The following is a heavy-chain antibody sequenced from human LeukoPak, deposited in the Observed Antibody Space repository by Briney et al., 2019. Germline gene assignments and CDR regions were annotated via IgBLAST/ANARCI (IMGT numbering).Heavy chain of an antibody. CDR2: IYYSGST. D-gene: IGHD3-22*01. J-gene: IGHJ2*01. Sequence: PSETLSLTCTVSGGSISSYYWSWLRQPPGKGLEWIGYIYYSGSTDYNPSLKSRVTISVDTSKKQFPLKVKSVTAADTAVYYCARRDSPFDLWGRGTLVTVS. CDR1: GGSISSYY. V-gene: IGHV4-59*01. CDR3: ARRDSPFDL.